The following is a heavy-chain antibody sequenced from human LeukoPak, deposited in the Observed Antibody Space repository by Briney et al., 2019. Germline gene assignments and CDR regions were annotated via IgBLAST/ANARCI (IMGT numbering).Heavy chain of an antibody. D-gene: IGHD4-17*01. Sequence: SGGSLRLSCAASGFTFSSYWMSWVRQAPVKGLEWVANIKQDGSEKYYVDSVKGRFTISRDNAKNSLYLQMNSLRAEDTAVYYCARDGPENDYDNAFDIWGQGTMVTVSS. CDR2: IKQDGSEK. CDR3: ARDGPENDYDNAFDI. V-gene: IGHV3-7*01. CDR1: GFTFSSYW. J-gene: IGHJ3*02.